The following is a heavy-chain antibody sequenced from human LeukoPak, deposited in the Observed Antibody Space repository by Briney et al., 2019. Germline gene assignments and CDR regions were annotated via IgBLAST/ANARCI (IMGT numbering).Heavy chain of an antibody. D-gene: IGHD4-17*01. CDR3: ARDPALDYGDYDWFDP. J-gene: IGHJ5*02. CDR2: ISAYNGNT. CDR1: GYTFTSYG. V-gene: IGHV1-18*01. Sequence: ASVKVSCKASGYTFTSYGISRVRQAPGLGLEWMGWISAYNGNTNYAQKLQGRVTMTTDTSTSTAYMELRSLRSDDTAVYYCARDPALDYGDYDWFDPWGQGTLVTVSS.